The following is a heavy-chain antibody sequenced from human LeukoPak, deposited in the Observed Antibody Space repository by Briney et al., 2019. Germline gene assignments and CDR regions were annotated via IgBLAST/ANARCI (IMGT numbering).Heavy chain of an antibody. D-gene: IGHD1-1*01. V-gene: IGHV4-59*01. CDR1: GGSISTYY. Sequence: PSETLSLTCTVSGGSISTYYGNWIRQAPGKGLEWIGYIYYSGSTNYNPSLKSRVTMSVDTSRNQFSLKLSSVTAADTAVYYCARGSRGTKFVWGQGTLVTVSS. CDR2: IYYSGST. J-gene: IGHJ4*02. CDR3: ARGSRGTKFV.